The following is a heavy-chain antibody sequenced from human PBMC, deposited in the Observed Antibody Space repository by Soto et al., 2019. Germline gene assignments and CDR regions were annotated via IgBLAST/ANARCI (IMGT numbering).Heavy chain of an antibody. Sequence: PGGSQRLSYAVSGFTVNYNYVSWVRQAPRKGLEWVSVIYSGGTTNYADSVKGRFTISRDNSKNTLYLQMNSLRAEDTAVYYCARGKQNALDVWGQGTTVTVSS. V-gene: IGHV3-66*01. CDR2: IYSGGTT. J-gene: IGHJ6*02. D-gene: IGHD2-8*01. CDR3: ARGKQNALDV. CDR1: GFTVNYNY.